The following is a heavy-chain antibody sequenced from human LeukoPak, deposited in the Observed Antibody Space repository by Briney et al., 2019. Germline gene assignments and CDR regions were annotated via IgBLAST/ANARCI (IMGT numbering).Heavy chain of an antibody. V-gene: IGHV4-34*01. CDR3: ARGRGTTMIVVVNHFDY. CDR2: INHSGST. J-gene: IGHJ4*02. Sequence: SETLSLTCAVYGGSFSGYYWSWIRQPPGKGLEWIGEINHSGSTNYNPSLKSRVTISVDTSKNQFSLKPSSVTAADTAVYYCARGRGTTMIVVVNHFDYWGQGTLVTVSS. CDR1: GGSFSGYY. D-gene: IGHD3-22*01.